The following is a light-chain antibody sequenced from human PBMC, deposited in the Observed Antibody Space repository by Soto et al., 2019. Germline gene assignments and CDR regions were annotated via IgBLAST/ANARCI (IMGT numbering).Light chain of an antibody. CDR1: SSNIGSNY. V-gene: IGLV1-47*01. J-gene: IGLJ1*01. CDR2: RNN. Sequence: QSVLTQPPSASGTPGQRVTISCSGSSSNIGSNYVYWYQQLPGTAPKLLIYRNNQRPSGVPDRFSGSKSGTSASLAISGLRSEDEADYYCSSFAATHTYIFGTGTKVTVL. CDR3: SSFAATHTYI.